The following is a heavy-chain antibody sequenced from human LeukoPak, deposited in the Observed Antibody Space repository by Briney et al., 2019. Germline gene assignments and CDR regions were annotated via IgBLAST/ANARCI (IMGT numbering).Heavy chain of an antibody. CDR2: ISSSGGSP. CDR3: ADLGTTYYYDRSTY. D-gene: IGHD3-22*01. Sequence: PGGSLRLSCAASGFGFSSYAMSWVRQAPGKGLEWVSGISSSGGSPYYADSVQGRFTISRDNSKNTLFLQMTGLRAEDTAVCYCADLGTTYYYDRSTYWGQGTLVAVSS. CDR1: GFGFSSYA. J-gene: IGHJ4*02. V-gene: IGHV3-23*01.